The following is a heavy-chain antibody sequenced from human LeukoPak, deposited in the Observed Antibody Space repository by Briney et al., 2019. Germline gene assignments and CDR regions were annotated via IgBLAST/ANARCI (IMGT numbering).Heavy chain of an antibody. CDR3: ARGPSGGNSDY. D-gene: IGHD4-23*01. CDR1: GGSFSGYY. J-gene: IGHJ4*02. Sequence: KPSETLSLTCAVYGGSFSGYYWSWIRQPPGKGLEWIGEINHSGSTNYNPSLKSRVTISVDTSKNQFSLKLSSVTAADTAVYYCARGPSGGNSDYWGQGTLVTVSS. CDR2: INHSGST. V-gene: IGHV4-34*01.